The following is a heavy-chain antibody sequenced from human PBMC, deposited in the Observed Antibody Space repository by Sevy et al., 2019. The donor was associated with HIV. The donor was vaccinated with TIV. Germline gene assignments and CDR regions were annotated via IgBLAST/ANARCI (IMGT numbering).Heavy chain of an antibody. CDR1: GFSVSTYY. V-gene: IGHV3-53*01. CDR2: KESGGQT. CDR3: ARMTSTWSIDS. Sequence: GGSLRLSCAASGFSVSTYYMGWVRQAPGKGLEWVSTKESGGQTYYADSVRGRFTIARDESANNVFLHLNNLRAEDTGVYYCARMTSTWSIDSWGQGTLVTVSS. J-gene: IGHJ4*02.